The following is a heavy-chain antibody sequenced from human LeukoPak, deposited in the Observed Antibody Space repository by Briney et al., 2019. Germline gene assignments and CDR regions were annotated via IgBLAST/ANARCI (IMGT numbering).Heavy chain of an antibody. CDR3: ARVITMDAFDI. J-gene: IGHJ3*02. D-gene: IGHD3-10*01. CDR2: IYHSGST. CDR1: GGSISSSSYY. V-gene: IGHV4-39*07. Sequence: SETLSLTCTVSGGSISSSSYYWGWIRQPPGKGLEWIGSIYHSGSTYYNPSLKSRVTIAVETSKNQFSLKLSSVTAADTAVYYCARVITMDAFDIWGQGTMVTVSS.